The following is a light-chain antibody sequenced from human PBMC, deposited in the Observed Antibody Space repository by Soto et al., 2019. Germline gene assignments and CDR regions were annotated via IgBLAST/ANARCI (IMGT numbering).Light chain of an antibody. V-gene: IGLV2-14*01. J-gene: IGLJ2*01. Sequence: QSALTQPASVSGSPGQSITISCPGTSSDVGGYNYVSWYQQHPGKAPKLMIYDVSNRPSGVSNRFSGSKSGNTASLTISGLQAEDEAEDYCSSYTSSSTLVFGGGTKLTVL. CDR2: DVS. CDR1: SSDVGGYNY. CDR3: SSYTSSSTLV.